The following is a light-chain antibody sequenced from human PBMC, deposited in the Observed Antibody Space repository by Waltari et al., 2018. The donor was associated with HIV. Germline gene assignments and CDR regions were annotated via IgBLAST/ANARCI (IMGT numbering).Light chain of an antibody. CDR2: DVT. CDR1: RSDIGVYNF. Sequence: QSALTQPASLSGPPGQSITISCTGTRSDIGVYNFVSWYRQHPDKAPQLIIFDVTKRPSGISNRFSGSKSANTASLTISGLQAEDEADYYCVSYTSGNTWVFGGGTKVTVL. V-gene: IGLV2-14*03. J-gene: IGLJ3*02. CDR3: VSYTSGNTWV.